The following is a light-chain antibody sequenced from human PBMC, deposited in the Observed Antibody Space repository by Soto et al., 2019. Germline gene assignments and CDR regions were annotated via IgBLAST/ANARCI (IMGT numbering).Light chain of an antibody. CDR1: QTISSY. V-gene: IGKV1-39*01. CDR2: AAS. Sequence: DIQMTQSPSSLSASVGDRVTITCRASQTISSYLNWYLQKPGKAPKLLIYAASSLHTGVPSRFSGSGSVTDFTLTISSLQPEDFATYFCQQTYNTPPTFGQGTKVEIK. J-gene: IGKJ1*01. CDR3: QQTYNTPPT.